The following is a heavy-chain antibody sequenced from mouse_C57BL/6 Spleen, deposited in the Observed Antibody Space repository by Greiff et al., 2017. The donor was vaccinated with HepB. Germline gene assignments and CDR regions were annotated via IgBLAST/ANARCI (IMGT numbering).Heavy chain of an antibody. CDR1: GYTFTDYY. CDR3: AIYGNPRPWFAY. Sequence: VQLQQSGPELVKPGASVKISCKASGYTFTDYYMNWVKQSHGKSLEWIGDINPNNGGTSYNQKFKGKATLTVDKSSSTAYMELRSLTSEDSAVYYCAIYGNPRPWFAYWGQGTLVTVSA. V-gene: IGHV1-26*01. J-gene: IGHJ3*01. CDR2: INPNNGGT. D-gene: IGHD2-1*01.